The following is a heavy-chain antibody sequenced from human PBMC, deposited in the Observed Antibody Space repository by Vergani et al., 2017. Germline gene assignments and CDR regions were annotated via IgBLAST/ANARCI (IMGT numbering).Heavy chain of an antibody. D-gene: IGHD6-13*01. V-gene: IGHV3-23*01. Sequence: EVQLLESGGGLVQPGGSLRLSCAASGFTFSSYAMSWVRQAPGKGLEWVSAISGSGGSTYYADSVNGRFTISRDNSKNTLYLQMNSLRAEDTAVYYCAKMVSSSWYVCLDYWGQGTLVTVSS. CDR3: AKMVSSSWYVCLDY. CDR2: ISGSGGST. CDR1: GFTFSSYA. J-gene: IGHJ4*02.